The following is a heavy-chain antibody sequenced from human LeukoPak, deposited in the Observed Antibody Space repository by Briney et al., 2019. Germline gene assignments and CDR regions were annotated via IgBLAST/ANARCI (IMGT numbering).Heavy chain of an antibody. D-gene: IGHD3-10*01. J-gene: IGHJ3*02. CDR1: GGSISSYY. V-gene: IGHV4-59*01. Sequence: PSETLSLTCTVSGGSISSYYWSWIRQPPGKGLEWIGYIYYSGSTNYNPSLKSRVTISVDTSKNQFSLKLSSVTAADTAVYYCARGTMVRGVIRGFDAFDIWGQGTMVTVSS. CDR2: IYYSGST. CDR3: ARGTMVRGVIRGFDAFDI.